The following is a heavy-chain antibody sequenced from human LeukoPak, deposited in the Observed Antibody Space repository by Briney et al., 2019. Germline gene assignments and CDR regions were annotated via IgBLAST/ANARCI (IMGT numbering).Heavy chain of an antibody. CDR1: GGTFSSYA. Sequence: SVKVSCKASGGTFSSYAISWVRQAPGQGLEWMGGIIPIFGTANYAQKFQGRVTITADESTSTAYMELSSLRSEDTAVYYCAASPDYYDSSGYSYYFDYWGQGTLVTVSS. CDR2: IIPIFGTA. J-gene: IGHJ4*02. D-gene: IGHD3-22*01. V-gene: IGHV1-69*01. CDR3: AASPDYYDSSGYSYYFDY.